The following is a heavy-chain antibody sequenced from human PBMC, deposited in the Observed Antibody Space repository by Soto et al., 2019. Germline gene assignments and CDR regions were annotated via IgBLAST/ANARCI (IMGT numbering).Heavy chain of an antibody. J-gene: IGHJ3*02. Sequence: EVPLVESGGGLIQPGGSLRLSCAASGFTVSSNYMSWVRQAPGKGLEWVSVIYSGGSTYYADSVKGRFTISRDNSKNTLYLHMNSLRAEDTAVYYCARVGYAVTTGGAFDIWGQGTMVTVSS. CDR2: IYSGGST. CDR3: ARVGYAVTTGGAFDI. CDR1: GFTVSSNY. V-gene: IGHV3-53*01. D-gene: IGHD4-17*01.